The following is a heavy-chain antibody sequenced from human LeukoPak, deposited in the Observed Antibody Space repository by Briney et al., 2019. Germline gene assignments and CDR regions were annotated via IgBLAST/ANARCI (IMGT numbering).Heavy chain of an antibody. CDR3: ARRGTPTRYYYDSSGYPRWFDP. J-gene: IGHJ5*02. CDR2: IKHSGST. D-gene: IGHD3-22*01. Sequence: SETLSLTCAVYGGSFSGYYWSWIRHPPGQGLEWIGEIKHSGSTNYNPSLKSRVTIPVDTSKNQFSLKLSSVTAADTAVYYCARRGTPTRYYYDSSGYPRWFDPWGQGTLVTVSS. CDR1: GGSFSGYY. V-gene: IGHV4-34*01.